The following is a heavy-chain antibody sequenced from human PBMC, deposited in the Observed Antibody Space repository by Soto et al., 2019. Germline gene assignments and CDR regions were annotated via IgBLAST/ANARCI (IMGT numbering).Heavy chain of an antibody. CDR3: ARDTNPPYYYGSGSFYGMDV. Sequence: QVQLVQSGAEVKKPGASVKVSCKASGYTFTGYYLHWVRQAPGHGLEWMGWISPDSGGTNYAQKFQGRFTISRDNSKNTLYLQMNSLRAEDTAVYYCARDTNPPYYYGSGSFYGMDVWGQGTTVSVSS. J-gene: IGHJ6*02. CDR1: GYTFTGYY. D-gene: IGHD3-10*01. V-gene: IGHV1-2*02. CDR2: ISPDSGGT.